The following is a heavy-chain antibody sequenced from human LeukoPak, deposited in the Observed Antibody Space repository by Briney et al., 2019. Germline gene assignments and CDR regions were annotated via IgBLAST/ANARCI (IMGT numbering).Heavy chain of an antibody. CDR1: GFTVSSNY. CDR2: IYSGGST. V-gene: IGHV3-53*01. Sequence: GGSLRLSCAASGFTVSSNYMSWVRQAPGKGLEWVSVIYSGGSTYYADSVKGRFTISRVNSKNTLYLQMNSLRAEDTAVYYCARGRNWNYNYYYMDVWGKGTTVTVSS. J-gene: IGHJ6*03. D-gene: IGHD1-20*01. CDR3: ARGRNWNYNYYYMDV.